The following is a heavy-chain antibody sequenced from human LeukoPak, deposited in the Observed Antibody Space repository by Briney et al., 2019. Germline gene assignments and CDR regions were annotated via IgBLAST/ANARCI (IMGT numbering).Heavy chain of an antibody. CDR2: IKQDGSEK. CDR3: ARGCSGGAFDI. J-gene: IGHJ3*02. V-gene: IGHV3-7*04. CDR1: GFTFSTCW. Sequence: GGSLRLSCAASGFTFSTCWMSWVRQAPGKGLEWVANIKQDGSEKYYLDSVKGRFTISRDNAKNSLYLQMNSLRAEDTAVYYCARGCSGGAFDIWGQGTMVTVSS. D-gene: IGHD2-15*01.